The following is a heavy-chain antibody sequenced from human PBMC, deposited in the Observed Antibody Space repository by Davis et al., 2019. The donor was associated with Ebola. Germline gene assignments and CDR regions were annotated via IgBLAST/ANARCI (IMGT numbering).Heavy chain of an antibody. V-gene: IGHV5-10-1*01. CDR2: IDPSDSYT. CDR1: GYSFTSYW. CDR3: ASSGSIIEYFQH. Sequence: GESLKISCKGSGYSFTSYWISWVRQMPGKGLEWMGRIDPSDSYTNYSPSFQGHVTISADKSISTAYLQWSSLKASDTAMYYCASSGSIIEYFQHWGQGTLVTVSS. D-gene: IGHD2-15*01. J-gene: IGHJ1*01.